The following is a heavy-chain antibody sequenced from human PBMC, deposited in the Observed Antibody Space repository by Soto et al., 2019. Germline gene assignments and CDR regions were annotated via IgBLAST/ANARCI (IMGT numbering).Heavy chain of an antibody. CDR3: AKDGKMRTKVWFPAGYGMDV. V-gene: IGHV3-23*04. Sequence: EVQLVESGGGLVKPGGSRGLSCAASGFTFSRYAMNWVRQAPGMGLQWMSGISVSGDNTSYVESVRGRFTVYRDNSKNTLYLQMNNLRAEDTALYYCAKDGKMRTKVWFPAGYGMDVWGQGTTVTVSS. CDR2: ISVSGDNT. D-gene: IGHD3-10*01. CDR1: GFTFSRYA. J-gene: IGHJ6*02.